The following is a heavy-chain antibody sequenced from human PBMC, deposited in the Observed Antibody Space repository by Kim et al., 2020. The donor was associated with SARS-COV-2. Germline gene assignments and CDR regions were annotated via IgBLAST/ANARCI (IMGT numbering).Heavy chain of an antibody. CDR1: GGSISSSSYY. CDR2: IYYSGST. CDR3: ARLSGGGVTAIWAGPFFDY. V-gene: IGHV4-39*01. Sequence: SETLSLTCTVSGGSISSSSYYWGWIRQPPGKGLEWIGSIYYSGSTYYNPSLKSRVTISVDTSKNQFSLKLSSVTAADTAVYYCARLSGGGVTAIWAGPFFDYWGQGTLVTVSS. J-gene: IGHJ4*02. D-gene: IGHD2-21*02.